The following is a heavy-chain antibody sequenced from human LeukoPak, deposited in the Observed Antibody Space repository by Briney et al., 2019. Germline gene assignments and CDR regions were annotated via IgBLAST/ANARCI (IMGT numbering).Heavy chain of an antibody. Sequence: GGSLRLSCAASGFTFSNAWMSWVRQAPGKGLEWVGRIKSKTDGGTTDYAAPVKGRFTISRDDSKNTLYLQMNSLKTEDTAVYYCTTDRLWSGYYLWSGKTNNWFDPWGQGTLVTVSS. CDR1: GFTFSNAW. V-gene: IGHV3-15*01. CDR3: TTDRLWSGYYLWSGKTNNWFDP. D-gene: IGHD3-3*01. J-gene: IGHJ5*02. CDR2: IKSKTDGGTT.